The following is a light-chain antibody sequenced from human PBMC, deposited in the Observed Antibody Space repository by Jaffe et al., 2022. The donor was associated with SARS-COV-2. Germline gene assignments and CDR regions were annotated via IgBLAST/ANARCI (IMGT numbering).Light chain of an antibody. CDR2: DAS. CDR3: QQRFNWPRT. V-gene: IGKV3-11*01. CDR1: QSVRSL. Sequence: EILLTQSPATLSLSPGERATLSCRASQSVRSLLAWYQQKPGQAPRLLIYDASNRATGIPARFSGSGSGTDFTLTISSLEPEDFAVYYCQQRFNWPRTFGQGTDLEIK. J-gene: IGKJ2*01.